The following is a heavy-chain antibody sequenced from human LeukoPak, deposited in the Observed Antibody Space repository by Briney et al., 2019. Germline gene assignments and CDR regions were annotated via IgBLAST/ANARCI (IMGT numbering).Heavy chain of an antibody. V-gene: IGHV1-46*01. Sequence: VASVKVSCKASGYTFTSYYIHWVRQAPGQGLEWMGIINPSGGSTSYPQKFQGRVTMTRDMSTSTVYMELSSLRSEDTAVYYCARDGDDSSGYPYYAFDIWGQGTMVTVSS. D-gene: IGHD3-22*01. CDR3: ARDGDDSSGYPYYAFDI. CDR1: GYTFTSYY. J-gene: IGHJ3*02. CDR2: INPSGGST.